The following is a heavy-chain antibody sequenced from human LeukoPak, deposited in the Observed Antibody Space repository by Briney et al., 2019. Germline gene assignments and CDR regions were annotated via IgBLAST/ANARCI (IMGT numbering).Heavy chain of an antibody. CDR3: ARDSPLSPYDY. D-gene: IGHD3-16*02. CDR1: GYTFIRNA. V-gene: IGHV1-3*01. Sequence: ASVKVSCKASGYTFIRNAMHWVRQAPGQRLEWMGWINVGNGKTKYSQKFQGRVTITRDTSASTAYMEVGSLRSEDTAVYYCARDSPLSPYDYWGQGTLVTVSS. J-gene: IGHJ4*02. CDR2: INVGNGKT.